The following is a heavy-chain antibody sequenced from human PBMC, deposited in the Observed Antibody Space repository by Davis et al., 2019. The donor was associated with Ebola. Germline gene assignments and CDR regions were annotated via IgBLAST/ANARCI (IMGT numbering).Heavy chain of an antibody. CDR3: ARVESTVTASWFDP. Sequence: SETLSLTCTVSGGSISSGGYYWSWIRQHPGKGLEWIGYIYYSGSTNYNPSLKSRVTISVDTSKNQFSLKLSSVTAADTAVYYCARVESTVTASWFDPWGQGTLVTVSS. CDR1: GGSISSGGYY. D-gene: IGHD4-17*01. V-gene: IGHV4-61*08. J-gene: IGHJ5*02. CDR2: IYYSGST.